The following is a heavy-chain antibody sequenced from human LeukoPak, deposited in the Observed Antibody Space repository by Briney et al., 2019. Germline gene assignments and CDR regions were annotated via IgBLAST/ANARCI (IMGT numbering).Heavy chain of an antibody. V-gene: IGHV3-23*01. D-gene: IGHD5/OR15-5a*01. CDR2: IHGNGGST. CDR3: AKDRSTIALDY. J-gene: IGHJ4*02. Sequence: GGSLRLSCAVSGFTFSRFCMSWVRQAPGKGLEWVSAIHGNGGSTYYADSVKGRFTISRDNSKNTPYLQMNSLRAEDTAVYYCAKDRSTIALDYWGQGTLVTVSS. CDR1: GFTFSRFC.